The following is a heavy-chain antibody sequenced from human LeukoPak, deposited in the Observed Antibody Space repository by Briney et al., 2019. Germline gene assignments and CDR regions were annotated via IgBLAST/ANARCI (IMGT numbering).Heavy chain of an antibody. CDR3: ARGPGYFASGGYLDF. V-gene: IGHV3-30-3*01. CDR2: ISYDGNNK. J-gene: IGHJ4*02. D-gene: IGHD3-22*01. CDR1: GFTFTSYA. Sequence: GGSLRLSCAASGFTFTSYAMHWVRQAPGKGLEWVAVISYDGNNKRYADSAQGRFTISRDDSKDTVYLQLNNLRVEDSALYYCARGPGYFASGGYLDFWGQGTLVTVSS.